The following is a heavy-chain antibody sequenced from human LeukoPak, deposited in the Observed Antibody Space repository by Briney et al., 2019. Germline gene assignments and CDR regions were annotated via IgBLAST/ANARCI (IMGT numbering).Heavy chain of an antibody. J-gene: IGHJ2*01. CDR2: IKQDGGEK. CDR1: GFSFRNYW. V-gene: IGHV3-7*01. D-gene: IGHD3-10*01. CDR3: ARDRYYYNYEAFV. Sequence: GGSLRLSCEASGFSFRNYWMSWVRQAPGRGLEWVSNIKQDGGEKLYVDSVKGRFTISRDNAKNSVFLQMNSLRVEDTAVYSCARDRYYYNYEAFVWGRGAQVIVSS.